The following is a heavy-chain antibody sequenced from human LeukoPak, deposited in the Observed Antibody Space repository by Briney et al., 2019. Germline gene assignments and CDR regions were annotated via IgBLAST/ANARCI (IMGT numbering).Heavy chain of an antibody. J-gene: IGHJ4*02. CDR3: ARRGSGKYFDY. D-gene: IGHD3-10*01. V-gene: IGHV4-39*01. CDR1: GDSIRSSSYY. Sequence: KPSETLSLTCTVSGDSIRSSSYYWGWIRQPPGKGLEWSGSVYYSGLTYYNPSLKSRVTISVDTSKSQFFLKLSSVTAADMAVYYCARRGSGKYFDYWGQGTLVTVSS. CDR2: VYYSGLT.